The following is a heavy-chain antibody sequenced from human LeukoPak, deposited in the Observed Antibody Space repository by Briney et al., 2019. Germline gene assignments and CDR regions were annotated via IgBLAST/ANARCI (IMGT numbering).Heavy chain of an antibody. Sequence: PSQTLSLTCTVSGGSISSGGYYWSWIRQPPGKGLEWIGYIYHSGSTYYNPSLKSRVTISVDRSKNQFSLKLSSVTAADTAVYYCASRLDSSGYYAFDIWGQGTKVTVSS. CDR3: ASRLDSSGYYAFDI. CDR2: IYHSGST. V-gene: IGHV4-30-2*01. D-gene: IGHD3-22*01. CDR1: GGSISSGGYY. J-gene: IGHJ3*02.